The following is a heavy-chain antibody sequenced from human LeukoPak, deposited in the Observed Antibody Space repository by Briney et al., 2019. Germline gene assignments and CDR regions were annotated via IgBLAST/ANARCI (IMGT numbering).Heavy chain of an antibody. D-gene: IGHD6-13*01. CDR2: INPKSGGT. Sequence: ASVKVSCKASGGTFSSYAISWVRQAPGQGLEWMGWINPKSGGTNSAQKFQGRVTMTRDTSISTAYMELSRLTSDDTAVYYCARVTPGYFDYWGQGTLVTVSS. CDR3: ARVTPGYFDY. CDR1: GGTFSSYA. J-gene: IGHJ4*02. V-gene: IGHV1-2*02.